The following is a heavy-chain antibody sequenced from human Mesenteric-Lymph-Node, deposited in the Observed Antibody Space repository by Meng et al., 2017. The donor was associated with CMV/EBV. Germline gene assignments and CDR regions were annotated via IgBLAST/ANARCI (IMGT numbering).Heavy chain of an antibody. CDR3: VRHCSSPSCSYFDY. CDR2: ISGSSDYI. CDR1: GFTFSSFS. V-gene: IGHV3-21*01. Sequence: GESLKISCAASGFTFSSFSMNWVRQAPGKGLEWVSSISGSSDYIYYADSVKGRFTISRDNAKNSLYLQMNSLRAEDTALYYCVRHCSSPSCSYFDYWGQGTLVTVSS. J-gene: IGHJ4*02. D-gene: IGHD2-2*01.